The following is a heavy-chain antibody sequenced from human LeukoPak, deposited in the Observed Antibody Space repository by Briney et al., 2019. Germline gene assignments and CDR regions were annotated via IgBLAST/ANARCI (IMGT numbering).Heavy chain of an antibody. CDR2: ISGITTNT. D-gene: IGHD1-26*01. V-gene: IGHV3-23*01. CDR1: GFTFSNYA. J-gene: IGHJ3*02. CDR3: AKHLLVGGTRGAYAFDI. Sequence: GGSLRLSCAASGFTFSNYAMSWVRQAPGKGLEWVSLISGITTNTYYADSVKGRFTISRDNSKNTLDLQMNSLKAEDTAGYYCAKHLLVGGTRGAYAFDIWGRGTMVTVSS.